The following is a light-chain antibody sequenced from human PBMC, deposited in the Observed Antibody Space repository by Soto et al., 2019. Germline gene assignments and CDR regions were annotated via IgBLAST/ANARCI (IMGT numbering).Light chain of an antibody. CDR2: HAS. CDR3: QQSYSVPHT. Sequence: DIQLTQSPSTLPASVGDRVTITCRASQSISNWLAWYHQKPGTAPKLLIYHASTLESGVPSRFSGSGSGTEFTLTISSLQPEDFATFYCQQSYSVPHTFGQGTKLEI. CDR1: QSISNW. J-gene: IGKJ2*01. V-gene: IGKV1-5*01.